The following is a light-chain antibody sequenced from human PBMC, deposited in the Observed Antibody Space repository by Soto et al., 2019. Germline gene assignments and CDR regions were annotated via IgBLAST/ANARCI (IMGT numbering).Light chain of an antibody. V-gene: IGKV1-39*01. CDR3: QQYNSYPLT. CDR1: QSIINH. Sequence: IPLTWSPSPRSASVEDRVIITRLSSQSIINHLHWYQHKPGKAPKLLIFAASSLQSGVPSRFSGSRSGPDFTLTISGLQPDDFATYYCQQYNSYPLTFGGGTKVDIK. J-gene: IGKJ4*01. CDR2: AAS.